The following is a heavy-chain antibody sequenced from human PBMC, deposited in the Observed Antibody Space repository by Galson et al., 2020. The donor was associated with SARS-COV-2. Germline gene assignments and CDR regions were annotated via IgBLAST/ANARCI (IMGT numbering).Heavy chain of an antibody. CDR2: IWYDGSNK. Sequence: GESLKISCAASGFTFSSYGMHWVRQAPGKGLEWVAVIWYDGSNKYYADSVKGRFTISRDNSKNTLYLQMNSLRAEDTAVYYCAREYVDTAMAEYYYYYMDVWGKGTTVTVSS. V-gene: IGHV3-33*01. J-gene: IGHJ6*03. CDR3: AREYVDTAMAEYYYYYMDV. D-gene: IGHD5-18*01. CDR1: GFTFSSYG.